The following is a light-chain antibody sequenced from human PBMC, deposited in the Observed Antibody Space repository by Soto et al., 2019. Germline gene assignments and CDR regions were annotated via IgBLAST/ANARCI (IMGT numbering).Light chain of an antibody. Sequence: EIVLTQSPATLSLSPGERATLSCRASQSVSSYLAWYQHKPGQAPRLLIYDASNSATGIPARFSGSGSGTDLTLTISSLEPEDFAVYYCQQRSNWPLTFGGGTKVEIK. V-gene: IGKV3-11*01. J-gene: IGKJ4*01. CDR2: DAS. CDR3: QQRSNWPLT. CDR1: QSVSSY.